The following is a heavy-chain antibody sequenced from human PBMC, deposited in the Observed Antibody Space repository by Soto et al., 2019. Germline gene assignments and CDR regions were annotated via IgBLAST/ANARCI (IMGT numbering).Heavy chain of an antibody. CDR1: GAPISGGDYH. CDR2: IFPSGAT. D-gene: IGHD5-18*01. Sequence: QVQLQESGPGLVKPSQTLSLMCTVSGAPISGGDYHWSWIRQPPGKGLEWIGYIFPSGATHYNSSIGSRITMSVETSKSHFSLKLTSVTAADTAVYFCARGSAAKRYFDLWGRGTLVTVSS. CDR3: ARGSAAKRYFDL. V-gene: IGHV4-30-4*01. J-gene: IGHJ2*01.